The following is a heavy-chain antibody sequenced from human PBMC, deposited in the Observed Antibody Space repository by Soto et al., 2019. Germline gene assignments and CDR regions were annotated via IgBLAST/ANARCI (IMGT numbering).Heavy chain of an antibody. CDR1: GFTFSSYA. Sequence: GGSLRLSCAASGFTFSSYAMHWVRQALGKGLEWVAVISYDGSNKYYADSVKGRFTISRDNSKNTLYLQMNSLRAEDTAVYYCATSFHYYDSSGYVYWGQGTLVTVSS. J-gene: IGHJ4*02. CDR2: ISYDGSNK. D-gene: IGHD3-22*01. CDR3: ATSFHYYDSSGYVY. V-gene: IGHV3-30-3*01.